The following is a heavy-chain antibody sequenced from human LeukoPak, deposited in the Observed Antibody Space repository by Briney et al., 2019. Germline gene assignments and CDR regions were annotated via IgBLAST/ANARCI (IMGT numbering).Heavy chain of an antibody. CDR3: ARDRGIVVPQGAFDI. Sequence: SVKVSCKASGGTFSSYAISWVRQAPGQGLEWIGRIIPIFGTANYAQKFQGRVMITTDESTSTAYMELSSLRSEDTAVYYCARDRGIVVPQGAFDIWGQGTMVTVSS. D-gene: IGHD2-15*01. J-gene: IGHJ3*02. CDR1: GGTFSSYA. CDR2: IIPIFGTA. V-gene: IGHV1-69*05.